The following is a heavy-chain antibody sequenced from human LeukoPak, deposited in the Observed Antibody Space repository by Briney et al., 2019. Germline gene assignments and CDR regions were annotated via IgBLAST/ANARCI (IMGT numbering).Heavy chain of an antibody. J-gene: IGHJ4*02. CDR1: GFTFSSYG. V-gene: IGHV3-23*01. CDR2: ISGSGGST. CDR3: AKDRYSSSWYSRTECGFDY. Sequence: GGTLRLTCAASGFTFSSYGMSWVRQAPGKGLEWVSAISGSGGSTYYADSVKGRFTISRDNSKNTLYLQMNSLRAEDTAVYYCAKDRYSSSWYSRTECGFDYWGQGTLVTVSS. D-gene: IGHD6-13*01.